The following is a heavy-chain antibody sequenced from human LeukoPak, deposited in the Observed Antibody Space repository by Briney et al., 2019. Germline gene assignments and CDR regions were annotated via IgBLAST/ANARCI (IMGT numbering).Heavy chain of an antibody. D-gene: IGHD3-22*01. CDR2: IYSDGGT. Sequence: PGGSLRLSCAASGFSVSNSYMSWVRQAPGKGLEWVSVIYSDGGTNYADSVKGRFTISRDKSKNTLYLQMNSLRAEDTAVYYCARDPWYYYDSSGYYYSYFDYWGQGTLVTVSS. J-gene: IGHJ4*02. CDR3: ARDPWYYYDSSGYYYSYFDY. V-gene: IGHV3-66*01. CDR1: GFSVSNSY.